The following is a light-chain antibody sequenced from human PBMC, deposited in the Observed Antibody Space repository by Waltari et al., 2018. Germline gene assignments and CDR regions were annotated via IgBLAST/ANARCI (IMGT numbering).Light chain of an antibody. CDR1: QGITSY. V-gene: IGKV1-16*01. CDR3: QQYSSHPYT. J-gene: IGKJ2*01. CDR2: AAS. Sequence: DIQMTQSPSSLSASVGDTVTITCRASQGITSYLAWYQQKPGKAPKRLIYAASTLQTGVPSRLSGSGSGTDFTLIISSLQPEDFASYYCQQYSSHPYTFGQGTKVEIK.